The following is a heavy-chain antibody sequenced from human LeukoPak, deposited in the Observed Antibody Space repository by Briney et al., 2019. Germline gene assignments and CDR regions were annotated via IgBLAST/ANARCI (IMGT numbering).Heavy chain of an antibody. CDR2: ISGSGGST. D-gene: IGHD3-10*01. CDR1: GFTFSSYA. CDR3: AKVNYYGSGPMDV. Sequence: GGSLRLSCAASGFTFSSYAMSWVRQAPGKGLEWVAAISGSGGSTYNADSVKGRFTISRDNSKNTLYLQMNSLRAEDTAVYYCAKVNYYGSGPMDVWGQGTTVTVSS. J-gene: IGHJ6*02. V-gene: IGHV3-23*01.